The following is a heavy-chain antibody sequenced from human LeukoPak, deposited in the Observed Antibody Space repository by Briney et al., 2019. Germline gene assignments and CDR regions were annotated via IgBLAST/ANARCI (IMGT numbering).Heavy chain of an antibody. D-gene: IGHD6-19*01. J-gene: IGHJ5*02. V-gene: IGHV3-30*18. CDR2: ISYDGSNK. CDR1: GFTFSSYG. CDR3: AKDRDSSGLNWFDP. Sequence: PGRSLRLSCAASGFTFSSYGMHWVRQAPGKGLEWVAVISYDGSNKYYADSVKGRFTIPRDNSKNTLYLQMNSLRAEDTAVYYCAKDRDSSGLNWFDPWGQGTLVTVSS.